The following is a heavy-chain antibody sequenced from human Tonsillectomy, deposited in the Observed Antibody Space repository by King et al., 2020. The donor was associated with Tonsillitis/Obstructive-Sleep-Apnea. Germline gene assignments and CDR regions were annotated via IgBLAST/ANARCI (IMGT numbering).Heavy chain of an antibody. V-gene: IGHV1-18*01. CDR3: ARGGDFWRGYYPDY. D-gene: IGHD3-3*01. CDR1: GYTFTKYG. Sequence: VQLVQSGTEVKKPGASVKVSCKASGYTFTKYGISWVRQAPGQGLEWMGWINSYNGNTNSAQKLRGRVTMTTDTSTTTAYMELRSLRSDDTAVYYCARGGDFWRGYYPDYWGQGTLVTVSS. CDR2: INSYNGNT. J-gene: IGHJ4*02.